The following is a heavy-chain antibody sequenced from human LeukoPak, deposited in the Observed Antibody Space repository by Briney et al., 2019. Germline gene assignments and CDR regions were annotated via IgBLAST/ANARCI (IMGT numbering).Heavy chain of an antibody. CDR2: ISWNSGSI. CDR1: GLTFDDYA. CDR3: AKDLLNRHRSD. D-gene: IGHD2-15*01. Sequence: GGSLRLSCAASGLTFDDYAMHWVRQAPGKGLEWVSGISWNSGSIGYADSVKGRFTISRDNAKNSLYLQMNSLRAEGTALYYCAKDLLNRHRSDWGQGTLVTVSS. J-gene: IGHJ4*02. V-gene: IGHV3-9*01.